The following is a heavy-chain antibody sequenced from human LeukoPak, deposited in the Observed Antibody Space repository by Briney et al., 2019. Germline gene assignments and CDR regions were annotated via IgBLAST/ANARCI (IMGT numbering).Heavy chain of an antibody. D-gene: IGHD2-2*01. Sequence: GGSLRLSCAASGFTFSSFAMSWVRQAPGKGLEWVSAISDSGGTTYYADSVKGRFTISRDNAKNTLYLQMNSLRAEDTAVYYCARGAYCSSTSCYVDYYFDHWGQGTLVTVSS. J-gene: IGHJ4*02. CDR3: ARGAYCSSTSCYVDYYFDH. CDR2: ISDSGGTT. V-gene: IGHV3-23*01. CDR1: GFTFSSFA.